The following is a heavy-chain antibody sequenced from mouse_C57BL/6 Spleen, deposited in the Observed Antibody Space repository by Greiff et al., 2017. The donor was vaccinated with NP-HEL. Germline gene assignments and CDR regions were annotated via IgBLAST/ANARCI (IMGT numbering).Heavy chain of an antibody. CDR2: IDPSDSYT. V-gene: IGHV1-69*01. CDR1: GYTFTSYW. D-gene: IGHD1-1*01. CDR3: ARSDYYGSSYVGYYFDY. Sequence: QVQLQQPGAELVLPGASVKLSCKASGYTFTSYWMHWVKQRPGQGLEWIGEIDPSDSYTNYNQKFKGKATLTVDKSSSTAYRQLSSLTSEDSEVYYCARSDYYGSSYVGYYFDYWGQGTTLTVSS. J-gene: IGHJ2*01.